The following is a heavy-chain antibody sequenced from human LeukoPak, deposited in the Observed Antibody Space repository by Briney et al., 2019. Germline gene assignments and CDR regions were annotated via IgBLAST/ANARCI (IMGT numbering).Heavy chain of an antibody. CDR3: AKSHYYDSSGPAY. J-gene: IGHJ4*02. CDR1: GFTFSRYA. Sequence: PGGSLRLSCAASGFTFSRYAIHWVRQAPGKGLEWVAVISYDGSNKYYADSVKGRFTISRDNSKDTLYLQMNSLRAEDTAVYYCAKSHYYDSSGPAYWGQGTLVTVSS. V-gene: IGHV3-30*04. D-gene: IGHD3-22*01. CDR2: ISYDGSNK.